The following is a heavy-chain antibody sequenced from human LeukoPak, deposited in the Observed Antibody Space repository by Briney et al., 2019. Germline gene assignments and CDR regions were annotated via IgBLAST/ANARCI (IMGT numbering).Heavy chain of an antibody. Sequence: SETLSLTCTVSGGSISSSSYYWGWIRQPPGQGLEWIGYIWPSGSTNYNPSLSGRVAISLDKSRNHFTLMVTAVTAADTAFYYCARKGPEHLPTYFDHWGRGILVTVSS. D-gene: IGHD2-21*01. CDR3: ARKGPEHLPTYFDH. CDR2: IWPSGST. J-gene: IGHJ4*02. V-gene: IGHV4-61*05. CDR1: GGSISSSSYY.